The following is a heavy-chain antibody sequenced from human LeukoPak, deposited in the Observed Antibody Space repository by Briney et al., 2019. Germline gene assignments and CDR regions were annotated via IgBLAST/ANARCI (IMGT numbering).Heavy chain of an antibody. J-gene: IGHJ4*02. D-gene: IGHD2-2*02. CDR1: GFTFSSYA. CDR3: ARSLPPNTPLGY. CDR2: ISYDGSNK. Sequence: GGSLRLSCAASGFTFSSYAMHWVRQAPGKGLEWVAVISYDGSNKYYADSVKGRFTISRDNSKNTLYLQMNSLRADDAAVYYCARSLPPNTPLGYWGQGTLVTVSS. V-gene: IGHV3-30-3*01.